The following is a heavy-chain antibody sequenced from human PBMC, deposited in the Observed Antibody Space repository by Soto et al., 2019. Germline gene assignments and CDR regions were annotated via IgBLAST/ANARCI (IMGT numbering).Heavy chain of an antibody. J-gene: IGHJ4*02. Sequence: QVQLVHSGAEGKKPGASVKVSCKASGYTFTDYAMHWVRQAPGQRLEWMGWISTGNGNTKYSQKLQGRVTITRDTSATTAYMELSSLRSEDTAVYYCAKGSQMWTPDYWGQGTLVTVSS. CDR1: GYTFTDYA. CDR2: ISTGNGNT. V-gene: IGHV1-3*04. D-gene: IGHD2-21*01. CDR3: AKGSQMWTPDY.